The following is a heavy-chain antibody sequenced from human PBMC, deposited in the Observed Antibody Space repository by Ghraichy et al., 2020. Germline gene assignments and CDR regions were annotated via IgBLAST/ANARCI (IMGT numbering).Heavy chain of an antibody. CDR3: ARVHLGYCSSTSCSSDYYGMDV. J-gene: IGHJ6*02. CDR1: GGTFSSYA. D-gene: IGHD2-2*01. Sequence: SVKVSCKASGGTFSSYAISWVRQAPGQGLEWMGGIIPIFGTANYAQKFQGRVTITADKSTSTAYMELSSLRSEDTAVYYCARVHLGYCSSTSCSSDYYGMDVWGQGTTVTVSS. V-gene: IGHV1-69*06. CDR2: IIPIFGTA.